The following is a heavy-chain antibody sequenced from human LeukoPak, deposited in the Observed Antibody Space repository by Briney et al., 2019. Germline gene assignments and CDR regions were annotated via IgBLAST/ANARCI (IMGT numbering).Heavy chain of an antibody. Sequence: PGGSLRLSCAASGFTVSSSYMSWVRQAPGKGLEWIGSIYYSGSTYYNPSLKSRVTISVDTSKNQFSLKLSSVTAADTAVYYCARLGLGSSRDYWGQGTLVTVSS. V-gene: IGHV4-39*01. CDR3: ARLGLGSSRDY. J-gene: IGHJ4*02. CDR2: IYYSGST. CDR1: GFTVSSSY. D-gene: IGHD6-6*01.